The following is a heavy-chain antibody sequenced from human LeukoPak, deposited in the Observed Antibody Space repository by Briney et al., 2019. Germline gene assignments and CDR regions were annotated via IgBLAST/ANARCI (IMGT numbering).Heavy chain of an antibody. CDR2: MSYRGTT. Sequence: ETLSLTCTVSGGSISSTTYYWGWIRQPPGKGLEWIGSMSYRGTTYYNPSLKSRVTISVDTSKNQFSLKLSSVTAADTAVYYCARRELYGDYRNWGQGTLVTVSS. D-gene: IGHD4-17*01. CDR3: ARRELYGDYRN. CDR1: GGSISSTTYY. V-gene: IGHV4-39*07. J-gene: IGHJ4*02.